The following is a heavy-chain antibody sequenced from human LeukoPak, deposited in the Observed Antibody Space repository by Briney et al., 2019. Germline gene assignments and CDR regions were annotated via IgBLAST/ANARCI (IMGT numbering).Heavy chain of an antibody. CDR1: GGTFSSYA. D-gene: IGHD3-3*01. CDR2: IIPIFGTA. Sequence: SVKVSCKASGGTFSSYAISWVRQAPGQGLEWMGGIIPIFGTANYAQKFQGRVTITTDESTSTAYMELSSLRSEDAAVYYCARAYDFWSGFDYWGQGTLVTVSS. J-gene: IGHJ4*02. CDR3: ARAYDFWSGFDY. V-gene: IGHV1-69*05.